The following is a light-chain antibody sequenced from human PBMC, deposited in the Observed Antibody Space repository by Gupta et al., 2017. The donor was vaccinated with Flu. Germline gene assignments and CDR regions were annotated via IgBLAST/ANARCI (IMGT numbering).Light chain of an antibody. V-gene: IGKV2-30*01. CDR1: QSLIYINGNIY. Sequence: DVVMTQSPLSLPVTLGQPASISCRSSQSLIYINGNIYLNWFQQRPGQSPRRLIYQVSNRDAGVPDRFSGSGSGTDFTLKISRVEAEDVGVYYCRQGTHGPRYSFGQGTKLEI. CDR2: QVS. CDR3: RQGTHGPRYS. J-gene: IGKJ2*03.